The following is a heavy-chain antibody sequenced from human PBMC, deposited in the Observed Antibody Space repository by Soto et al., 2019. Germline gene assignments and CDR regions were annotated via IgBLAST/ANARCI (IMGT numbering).Heavy chain of an antibody. V-gene: IGHV1-69*13. CDR1: GRTLSSYC. CDR3: ARDGRGITMVRGVSRYGMDV. Sequence: EASWTASSKAQGRTLSSYCISWVRQAPGQGLEWMGGIIPIFGTANYAQKFQGRVTITADESTSTAYMELSSLRSEDTAVYYCARDGRGITMVRGVSRYGMDVWGQGTTVTVSS. J-gene: IGHJ6*02. D-gene: IGHD3-10*01. CDR2: IIPIFGTA.